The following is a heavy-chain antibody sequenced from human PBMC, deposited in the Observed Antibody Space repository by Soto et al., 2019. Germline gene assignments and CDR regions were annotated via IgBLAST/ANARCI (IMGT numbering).Heavy chain of an antibody. Sequence: ASVKVSCKASGYTFTGYYMHWVRQAPGQGLEWMGWFNPNSGGTNYAQKFQGRVTMTRDTSISTAYMELSRLRSDDTAVYYCARAGEWESQTTFFDYWGQGTLVTVSS. CDR1: GYTFTGYY. V-gene: IGHV1-2*02. CDR3: ARAGEWESQTTFFDY. D-gene: IGHD1-26*01. J-gene: IGHJ4*02. CDR2: FNPNSGGT.